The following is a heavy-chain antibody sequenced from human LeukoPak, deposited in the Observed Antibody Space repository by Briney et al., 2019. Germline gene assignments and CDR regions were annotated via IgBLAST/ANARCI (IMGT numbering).Heavy chain of an antibody. CDR2: ISSSRSTI. CDR3: ARDQRYYYDSSGHFDY. D-gene: IGHD3-22*01. V-gene: IGHV3-48*01. CDR1: GFTFSNYS. Sequence: PGGSLRLSCAASGFTFSNYSMNWVRQAPGKGLEWVSYISSSRSTIHYADSVKGRFTISRDNAKKSLYLQMNSLRAEDMAVYYCARDQRYYYDSSGHFDYWGQGALVTVSS. J-gene: IGHJ4*02.